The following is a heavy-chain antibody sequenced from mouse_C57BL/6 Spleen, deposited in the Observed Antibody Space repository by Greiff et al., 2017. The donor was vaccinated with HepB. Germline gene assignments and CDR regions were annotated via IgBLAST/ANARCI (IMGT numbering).Heavy chain of an antibody. CDR2: IYPGDGDT. V-gene: IGHV1-82*01. CDR3: ARGTPAWFAY. D-gene: IGHD3-3*01. Sequence: VQLQQSGPELVKPGASVKISCKASGYAFSSSWMNWVKQRPGKGLEWIGRIYPGDGDTNYNGKFKGKATLTADKSSSTAYMQLSSLTSEDSAVYFGARGTPAWFAYWGQGTLVTVSA. CDR1: GYAFSSSW. J-gene: IGHJ3*01.